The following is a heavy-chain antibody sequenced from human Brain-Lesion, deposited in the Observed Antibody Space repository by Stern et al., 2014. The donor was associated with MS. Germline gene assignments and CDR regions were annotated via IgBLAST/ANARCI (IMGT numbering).Heavy chain of an antibody. Sequence: QMQLVESGPGLVKPSQTLSLSCTVSGGSISSGGYYWSWLRQPAGKGLEWIGRIFNSGSTSYNPSLKSRVTISIDTSKNQFSLRLNSMTAADTAVYYCARGRVVPGFQYYATDVWGQGTTVIVSS. CDR2: IFNSGST. CDR3: ARGRVVPGFQYYATDV. D-gene: IGHD2-2*01. V-gene: IGHV4-61*02. J-gene: IGHJ6*02. CDR1: GGSISSGGYY.